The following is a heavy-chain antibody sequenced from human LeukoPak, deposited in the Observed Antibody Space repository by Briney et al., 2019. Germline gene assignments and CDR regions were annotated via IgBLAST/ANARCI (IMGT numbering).Heavy chain of an antibody. CDR1: GYSISTGYY. V-gene: IGHV4-38-2*02. CDR2: FYHGGST. Sequence: SETLSLTCTVSGYSISTGYYWDWIRQPPGKGLEWIGTFYHGGSTYYNPSLKSRVTISVDTSKNQFSLKLSSVTAADTAVYYCARLSSSSWYYFGYWGQGTLVTVSS. D-gene: IGHD6-13*01. J-gene: IGHJ4*02. CDR3: ARLSSSSWYYFGY.